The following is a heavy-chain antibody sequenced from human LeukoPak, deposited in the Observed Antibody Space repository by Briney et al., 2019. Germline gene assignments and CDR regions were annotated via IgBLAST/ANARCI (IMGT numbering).Heavy chain of an antibody. Sequence: PGGSMRLSCGASGFTFSFYWMTWVRQAPGKGLEWVANIKQDGSEKYYLESVKGRFTISRDNARNSLYLQMNSLRAEDTAVYYCATHRDSSYDYRSGSDRHAAIDMWGQGTMVSVSS. J-gene: IGHJ3*02. V-gene: IGHV3-7*01. CDR2: IKQDGSEK. CDR3: ATHRDSSYDYRSGSDRHAAIDM. CDR1: GFTFSFYW. D-gene: IGHD3-10*01.